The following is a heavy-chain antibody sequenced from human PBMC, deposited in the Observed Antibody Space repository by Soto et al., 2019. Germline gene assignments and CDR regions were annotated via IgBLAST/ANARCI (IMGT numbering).Heavy chain of an antibody. J-gene: IGHJ4*02. Sequence: QVQIQQWGGGLLKPSETLSLSCTVYGGSFSNYAWSWIRQPPGRGLEWICEIYHNGKSDYNPSLKRRVTIAVDTSKNQFSLKLSAVIAADTAVYFCARGGYWRFDYWGQGALVTVSS. V-gene: IGHV4-34*01. CDR2: IYHNGKS. D-gene: IGHD3-22*01. CDR3: ARGGYWRFDY. CDR1: GGSFSNYA.